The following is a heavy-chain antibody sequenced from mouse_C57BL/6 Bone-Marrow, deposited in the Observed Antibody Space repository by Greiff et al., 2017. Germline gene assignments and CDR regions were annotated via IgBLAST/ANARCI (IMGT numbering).Heavy chain of an antibody. CDR2: IYPGDGDT. CDR1: GYAFSSSW. Sequence: VQLQQSGPELVKPGASVKISCKASGYAFSSSWMNWVKQRPGKGLEWIGRIYPGDGDTNYNGKFKGKATLTADKSSSTAYLQLSSLTSEVSAVYFCANLTGTGYWGQGTTLTVSS. D-gene: IGHD4-1*01. V-gene: IGHV1-82*01. CDR3: ANLTGTGY. J-gene: IGHJ2*01.